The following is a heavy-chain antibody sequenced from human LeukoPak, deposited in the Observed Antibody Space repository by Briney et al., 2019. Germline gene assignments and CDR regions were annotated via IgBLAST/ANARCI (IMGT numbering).Heavy chain of an antibody. CDR3: ARGDEYTTSP. CDR2: INRDGGDK. V-gene: IGHV3-7*05. CDR1: GFTFSSFW. J-gene: IGHJ4*02. Sequence: GGSLRLSCAASGFTFSSFWMSWVRQAPGKGLEWVANINRDGGDKYYVNSVKGRFSISRDNAKNSLYLHKNSLRAEDTAVYYCARGDEYTTSPWGQGTLVTVSS. D-gene: IGHD2-2*02.